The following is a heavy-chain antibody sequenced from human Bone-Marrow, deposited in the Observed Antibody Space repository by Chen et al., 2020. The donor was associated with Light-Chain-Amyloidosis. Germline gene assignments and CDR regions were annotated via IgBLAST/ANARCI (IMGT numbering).Heavy chain of an antibody. Sequence: EVQLEQSGPEVKKPGESLKISCKGSGYTFPNYWIGWVRQMPGKGLEWMGVIYPDDSHASYSPSFEGQFTISADKSITTAYLQWRSLKASDTAMYYCARRRDCYNFDYWGQGTLVTVSS. CDR1: GYTFPNYW. J-gene: IGHJ4*02. CDR3: ARRRDCYNFDY. V-gene: IGHV5-51*01. CDR2: IYPDDSHA. D-gene: IGHD2-21*01.